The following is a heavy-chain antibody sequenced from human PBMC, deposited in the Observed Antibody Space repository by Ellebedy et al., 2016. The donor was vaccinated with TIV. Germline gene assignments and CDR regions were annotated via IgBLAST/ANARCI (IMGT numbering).Heavy chain of an antibody. CDR2: ISRSSNYI. J-gene: IGHJ3*01. D-gene: IGHD4-17*01. Sequence: GGSLRLXXAASGFTFSSYTMNWVRQAPGKGLEWVSSISRSSNYIFYSDSVKGRSTISRDNAKNSLYVQMNSLRVEDTAVYYCAKVPYGDYEGAFDVWGQGTVVTVSS. CDR1: GFTFSSYT. V-gene: IGHV3-21*01. CDR3: AKVPYGDYEGAFDV.